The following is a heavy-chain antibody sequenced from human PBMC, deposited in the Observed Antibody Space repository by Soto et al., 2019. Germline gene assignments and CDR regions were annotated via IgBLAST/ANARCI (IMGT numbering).Heavy chain of an antibody. CDR3: ARHPGYCSGSSCYGYYTMDV. CDR2: INRGGNA. V-gene: IGHV4-30-2*03. J-gene: IGHJ6*02. CDR1: GGSISGVYYS. Sequence: SETLSLTCTVSGGSISGVYYSWSWIRQSPGEGLEWIGEINRGGNAYYTPSLQSRVTISVDTPKNQFSLELSSVTAADTAVYSCARHPGYCSGSSCYGYYTMDVWGQGTTVTVSS. D-gene: IGHD2-2*01.